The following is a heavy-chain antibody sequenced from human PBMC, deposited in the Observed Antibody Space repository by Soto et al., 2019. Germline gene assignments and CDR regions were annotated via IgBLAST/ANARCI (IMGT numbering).Heavy chain of an antibody. CDR2: TYYRSKWYN. CDR3: ASAYFIGYCSGGSCYSWFEP. D-gene: IGHD2-15*01. J-gene: IGHJ5*02. CDR1: GDSVSSNSAA. V-gene: IGHV6-1*01. Sequence: QTLSLTCAISGDSVSSNSAAWNWIRQSPSRGLEWLGRTYYRSKWYNDYAVSVKSRITINPDTSKNQFSLQLNSVTPEDTAVYYCASAYFIGYCSGGSCYSWFEPWGQGTLVTVSS.